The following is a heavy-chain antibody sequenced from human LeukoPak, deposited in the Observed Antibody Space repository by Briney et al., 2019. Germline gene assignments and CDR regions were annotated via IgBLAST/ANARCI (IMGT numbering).Heavy chain of an antibody. D-gene: IGHD3-16*01. J-gene: IGHJ4*02. Sequence: GGSLRLSCAASGFTFTTYSLNWVRQAPGKGLEWVADVSDDGDKTYYGDSVKGRFTVSRDNSKNTLYLQMSSLRAEDTAVYYCAGRTYYFDYWGQGTLVTVSS. CDR1: GFTFTTYS. CDR2: VSDDGDKT. CDR3: AGRTYYFDY. V-gene: IGHV3-23*01.